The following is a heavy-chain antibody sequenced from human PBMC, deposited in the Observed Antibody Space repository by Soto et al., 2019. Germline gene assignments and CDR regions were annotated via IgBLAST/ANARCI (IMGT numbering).Heavy chain of an antibody. CDR3: ARAHARQRLGGKYYYITDV. Sequence: QVQLVQSGAEVKKPGSSVKVSCKASGGTFSSYAISWVRQAPGQGLEWMGGIIPIFRTPDYAQKFQGRVTITADESARTAYMELSSLRSEATAVYSCARAHARQRLGGKYYYITDVWGQGTTVTVSS. CDR1: GGTFSSYA. D-gene: IGHD3-16*01. J-gene: IGHJ6*02. CDR2: IIPIFRTP. V-gene: IGHV1-69*12.